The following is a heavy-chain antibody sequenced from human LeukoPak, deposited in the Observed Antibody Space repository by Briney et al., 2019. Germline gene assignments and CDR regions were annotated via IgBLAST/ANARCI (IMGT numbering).Heavy chain of an antibody. CDR3: AREQSGTRGWYTVDY. Sequence: GGSLRLSCVASGFSFSAYAITWVRQAPGKGMEWVSAIRGNSERTYYADSVRGRFTISRDNSKDTSYLQISSLRVEDTAVYYCAREQSGTRGWYTVDYWGQGTLVAVSP. CDR2: IRGNSERT. V-gene: IGHV3-23*01. D-gene: IGHD6-19*01. CDR1: GFSFSAYA. J-gene: IGHJ4*02.